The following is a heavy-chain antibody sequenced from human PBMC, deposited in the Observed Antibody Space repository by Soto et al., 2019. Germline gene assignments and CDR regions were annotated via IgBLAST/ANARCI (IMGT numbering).Heavy chain of an antibody. CDR2: ISAYNGNT. D-gene: IGHD5-12*01. Sequence: GASVKVSCKASGYTFTSHGITWVRQAPGQGLEWMGWISAYNGNTNYTQKLQGRLTMTTDKSTTTAYMELRSLRSDDTAVYYCAKDGGKDGYFGNWFDPWGQGTLVTVSS. J-gene: IGHJ5*02. CDR1: GYTFTSHG. CDR3: AKDGGKDGYFGNWFDP. V-gene: IGHV1-18*01.